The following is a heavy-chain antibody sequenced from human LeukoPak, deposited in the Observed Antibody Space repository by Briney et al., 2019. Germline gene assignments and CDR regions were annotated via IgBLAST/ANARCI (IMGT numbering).Heavy chain of an antibody. Sequence: ASVKVSCKASGYTFTSYGISRVRQAPGQGLEWMGWISAYNDNTNYAQKLQGRVTMTTDTSTSTAYMELRSLRSDDTAVYYCARVGIEIGSGYFLDYWGQGTLVTVSS. D-gene: IGHD3-22*01. CDR2: ISAYNDNT. J-gene: IGHJ4*02. V-gene: IGHV1-18*01. CDR1: GYTFTSYG. CDR3: ARVGIEIGSGYFLDY.